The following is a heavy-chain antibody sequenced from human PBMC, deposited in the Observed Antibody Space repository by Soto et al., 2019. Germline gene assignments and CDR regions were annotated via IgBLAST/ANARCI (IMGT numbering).Heavy chain of an antibody. CDR2: ISYDGSNK. V-gene: IGHV3-30*18. J-gene: IGHJ3*02. Sequence: QVQLVESGGGVVQPGRSLRLSCAASGFTFSSYGMHWVRQAPGKGLEWVAVISYDGSNKYYADSVKGRFTISRDNSKNTRYLQMTSLRAEDTAVYYCAKESGSSGGAFDIWGQGTMVTVSS. CDR3: AKESGSSGGAFDI. D-gene: IGHD2-2*01. CDR1: GFTFSSYG.